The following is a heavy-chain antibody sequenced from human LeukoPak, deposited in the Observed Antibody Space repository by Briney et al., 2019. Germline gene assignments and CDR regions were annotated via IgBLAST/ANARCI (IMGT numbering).Heavy chain of an antibody. D-gene: IGHD6-19*01. Sequence: SETLSLTCTVSGYSISSGYFWGWIRQPPGKGLEWIGSFYHSGITYYNPSLKSRVTISVDTSKNQFSLKLSSVTAADTAVYYCVRAVAGNLDFDYWGQGTLVTVSS. J-gene: IGHJ4*02. CDR3: VRAVAGNLDFDY. V-gene: IGHV4-38-2*02. CDR1: GYSISSGYF. CDR2: FYHSGIT.